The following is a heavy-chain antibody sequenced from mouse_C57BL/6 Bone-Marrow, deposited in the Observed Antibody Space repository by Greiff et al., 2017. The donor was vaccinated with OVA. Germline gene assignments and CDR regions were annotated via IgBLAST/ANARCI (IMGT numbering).Heavy chain of an antibody. CDR2: IHPNSGST. CDR1: GYTFTSYW. Sequence: QVQLQQSGAELVKPGASVKLSCTASGYTFTSYWMHWVKQRPGQGLEWIGMIHPNSGSTYYNEKFKSKATLTVDKSSSTAYMQLSSLTSEDSAVYYWARGGRDFDYWGQGTTLTVSS. D-gene: IGHD3-3*01. J-gene: IGHJ2*01. CDR3: ARGGRDFDY. V-gene: IGHV1-64*01.